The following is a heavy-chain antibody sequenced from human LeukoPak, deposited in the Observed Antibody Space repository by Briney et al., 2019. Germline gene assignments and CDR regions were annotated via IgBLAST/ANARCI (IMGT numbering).Heavy chain of an antibody. Sequence: SETLSLTCTVSGDSISSGGCYWSWIRQHPGKGLGWIGYIYYSGSTYYNPSLKSRVTISVDTSKNQFSLKLSSVTAADTAVYYCARDLRGNWFDPWGQGTLVTVSS. CDR2: IYYSGST. J-gene: IGHJ5*02. V-gene: IGHV4-31*03. CDR1: GDSISSGGCY. CDR3: ARDLRGNWFDP.